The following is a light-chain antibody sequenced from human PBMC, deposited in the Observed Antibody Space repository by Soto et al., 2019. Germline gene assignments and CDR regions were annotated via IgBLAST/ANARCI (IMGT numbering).Light chain of an antibody. CDR3: QQRHSTPLA. CDR1: QSISIY. Sequence: DIQMTQSPSSLSASVGDRVTITCRASQSISIYLNWYQQKTGEAPKLLIYTASSLQSGVPSRFSGRGSGTDFTLTISSLQPEDFATYYCQQRHSTPLAFGQGTRLEIK. V-gene: IGKV1-39*01. CDR2: TAS. J-gene: IGKJ5*01.